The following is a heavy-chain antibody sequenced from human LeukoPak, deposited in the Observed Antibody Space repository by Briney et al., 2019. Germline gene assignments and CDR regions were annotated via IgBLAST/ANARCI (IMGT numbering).Heavy chain of an antibody. D-gene: IGHD5-18*01. CDR3: ARGVRRIQLWPTGAYYFDY. V-gene: IGHV4-34*01. CDR1: GGSFSGYY. Sequence: SETLSLTCAVYGGSFSGYYWSWIRQPPGKGLEWIGEINHSGSTNYNPSLKSRVTISVDTSKNQFPLKLSSVTAADTAVYYCARGVRRIQLWPTGAYYFDYWGQGTLVTVSS. CDR2: INHSGST. J-gene: IGHJ4*02.